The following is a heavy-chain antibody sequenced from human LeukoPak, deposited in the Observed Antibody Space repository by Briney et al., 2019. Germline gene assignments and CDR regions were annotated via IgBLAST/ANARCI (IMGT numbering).Heavy chain of an antibody. D-gene: IGHD6-19*01. J-gene: IGHJ4*02. CDR3: ARLLGGSKPSIAVD. V-gene: IGHV5-51*01. Sequence: GESLDISCKGSGSRFTSYWIGWVRQMPGKGLEWMGIIDPGVSDTRYSPSFQGQVTISADKAISTAHLQWSSLKASDSAMYYCARLLGGSKPSIAVDWGQGTLVTVS. CDR1: GSRFTSYW. CDR2: IDPGVSDT.